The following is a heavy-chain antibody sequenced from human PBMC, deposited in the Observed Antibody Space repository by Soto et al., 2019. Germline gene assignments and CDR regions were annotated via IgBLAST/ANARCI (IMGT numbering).Heavy chain of an antibody. CDR3: ARGGGYSGYDPSDY. CDR1: GYTFTSYA. Sequence: GASVKVSCKASGYTFTSYAIHWVRQAPGQRLEWMGWINAGNGNTKYSQKLQGRITITRDTSASTVYMELSSLRSEDTAVYYCARGGGYSGYDPSDYWGQGTLVTVSS. D-gene: IGHD5-12*01. CDR2: INAGNGNT. V-gene: IGHV1-3*01. J-gene: IGHJ4*02.